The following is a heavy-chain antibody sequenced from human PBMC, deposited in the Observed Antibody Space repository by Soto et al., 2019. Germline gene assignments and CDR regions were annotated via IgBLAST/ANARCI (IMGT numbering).Heavy chain of an antibody. V-gene: IGHV3-9*01. Sequence: GGSLRLSCAASGFTFDDYAMHWVRQAPGKGLEWVSGISWNSGSIGYADSVKGRFTISRDNAKNSLYLQMNSLRAEDTALYDCAKDSANYYYYMDVWGKGTTVTVSS. CDR1: GFTFDDYA. CDR2: ISWNSGSI. CDR3: AKDSANYYYYMDV. J-gene: IGHJ6*03.